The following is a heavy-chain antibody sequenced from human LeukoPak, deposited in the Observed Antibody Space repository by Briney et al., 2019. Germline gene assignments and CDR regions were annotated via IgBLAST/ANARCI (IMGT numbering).Heavy chain of an antibody. CDR2: ISISGGTI. CDR1: GFTFSSYT. Sequence: GGSLRLSCAASGFTFSSYTMTWVRQAPGKGLEWLSCISISGGTIFYADSVKGRFTISRDDAKNSLYLQMNSLRDEDTAVYYCARCAYGEDYFDYWGQGTLVTVSS. CDR3: ARCAYGEDYFDY. V-gene: IGHV3-48*02. D-gene: IGHD4-17*01. J-gene: IGHJ4*02.